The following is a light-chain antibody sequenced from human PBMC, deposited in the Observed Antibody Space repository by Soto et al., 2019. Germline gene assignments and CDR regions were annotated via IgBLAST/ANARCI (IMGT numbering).Light chain of an antibody. CDR3: QQYDNVGMT. CDR1: QSISSY. CDR2: AAS. Sequence: DIQMTQSPSSLSASVGDTVTITCRASQSISSYLNWYQQKPVKAPKLLIYAASSLQSGVPSRLSGSGSGTDFTLTISSLQPEDSATFYCQQYDNVGMTFGQGTRLEIK. V-gene: IGKV1-39*01. J-gene: IGKJ5*01.